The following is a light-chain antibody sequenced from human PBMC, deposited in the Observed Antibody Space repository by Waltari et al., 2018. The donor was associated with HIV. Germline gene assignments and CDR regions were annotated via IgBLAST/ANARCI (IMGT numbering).Light chain of an antibody. CDR1: QSVSSN. Sequence: EIVMTQSPATLSVSPGERATLSCRASQSVSSNLAWYQQKPGQAPRLLIHGASTRATGIPARFSGSGSGTEFTLTISSLQSEDFAVYYCQQYNNWPQKFGQGTKVEIK. CDR2: GAS. V-gene: IGKV3-15*01. CDR3: QQYNNWPQK. J-gene: IGKJ1*01.